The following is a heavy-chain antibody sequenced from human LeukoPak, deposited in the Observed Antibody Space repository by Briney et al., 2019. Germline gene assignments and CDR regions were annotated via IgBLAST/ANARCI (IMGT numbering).Heavy chain of an antibody. J-gene: IGHJ5*02. D-gene: IGHD2-15*01. V-gene: IGHV3-21*01. Sequence: PGGSLRLSRAASVFTFSRYILNSVRPAPGKGLEWVSSIIGSSSYIYYADSVKGRFTISRDNAKNSLFLQMNSLRAEDTDVYYCARDGRGDYCSGGSCLMFDPWGEGTLVTVSS. CDR1: VFTFSRYI. CDR2: IIGSSSYI. CDR3: ARDGRGDYCSGGSCLMFDP.